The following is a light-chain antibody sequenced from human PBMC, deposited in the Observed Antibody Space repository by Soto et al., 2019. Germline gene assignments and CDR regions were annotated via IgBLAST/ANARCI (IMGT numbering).Light chain of an antibody. CDR2: AAS. V-gene: IGKV1-39*01. J-gene: IGKJ4*01. CDR1: QTLNNY. Sequence: DIQMTQSPSSVSASVGDRVTITCRASQTLNNYLTWFQQRPGKAPKVLIYAASTLQSGVPSRFSGSGSGAEFTLTISSLQPEDFATYYCQQSFSPLLTFGGGTKVDIK. CDR3: QQSFSPLLT.